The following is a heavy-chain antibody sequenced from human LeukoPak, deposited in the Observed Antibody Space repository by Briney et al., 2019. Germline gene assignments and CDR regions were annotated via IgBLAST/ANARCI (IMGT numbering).Heavy chain of an antibody. CDR3: ARVNMITFGGVIVGGYFDY. V-gene: IGHV4-30-2*01. CDR2: IYHSGST. Sequence: KTSQTLSLTCAVSGGSISSGGCYWSWIRQPPGKGLEWIGYIYHSGSTYYNPSLKSRVTISVDRSKNQFSLKLSSVTAADTTVYYCARVNMITFGGVIVGGYFDYWGQGTLVTVSS. J-gene: IGHJ4*02. CDR1: GGSISSGGCY. D-gene: IGHD3-16*02.